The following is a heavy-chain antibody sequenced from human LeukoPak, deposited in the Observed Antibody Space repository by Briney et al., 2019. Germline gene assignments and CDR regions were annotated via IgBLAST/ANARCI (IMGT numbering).Heavy chain of an antibody. CDR1: GGSISSGDYY. J-gene: IGHJ3*01. CDR2: IYYSGST. Sequence: PSETLSLTCTVSGGSISSGDYYWSWIRQPPGKGLEWIGYIYYSGSTYYNPSLKSRVTISLDTSKNQFSLKLSSVTAADTAVYYCASFGSSSSQTADAFDFWGQGTMVTVPS. CDR3: ASFGSSSSQTADAFDF. V-gene: IGHV4-30-4*08. D-gene: IGHD6-6*01.